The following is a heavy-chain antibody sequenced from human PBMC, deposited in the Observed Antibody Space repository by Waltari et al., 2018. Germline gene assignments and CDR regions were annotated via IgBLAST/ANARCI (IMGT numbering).Heavy chain of an antibody. CDR1: GGSIRSYY. CDR2: IYYSGST. Sequence: QVQLQESGPGLVKPSETLSLTCTVSGGSIRSYYWRWIRQPPGKGLEWIGYIYYSGSTNYNPSLKSRVTISVDTSKNQFSLKLSSVTAADTAVYYCARWSAMGDYYYYGMDVWGQGTTVTVSS. V-gene: IGHV4-59*01. CDR3: ARWSAMGDYYYYGMDV. J-gene: IGHJ6*02. D-gene: IGHD5-18*01.